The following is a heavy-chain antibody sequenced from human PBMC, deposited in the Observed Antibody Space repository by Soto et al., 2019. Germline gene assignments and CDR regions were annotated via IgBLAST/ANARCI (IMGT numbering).Heavy chain of an antibody. J-gene: IGHJ4*02. CDR1: GFTFSFYA. D-gene: IGHD3-16*01. CDR3: ARQAKIGDRSQFYFDS. CDR2: ISYNGRNK. Sequence: GGSLRLSCAASGFTFSFYAMHWVRQAPGKGLEWVAVISYNGRNKHYVDSVKGRFTISRDNSQDTLYLQMDSLRPDDTAVYYCARQAKIGDRSQFYFDSWGQGTLITVSS. V-gene: IGHV3-30*04.